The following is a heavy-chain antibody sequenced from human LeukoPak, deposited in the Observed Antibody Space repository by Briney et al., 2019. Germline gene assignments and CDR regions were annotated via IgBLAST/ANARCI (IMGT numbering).Heavy chain of an antibody. D-gene: IGHD1-26*01. CDR2: INSDGSST. V-gene: IGHV3-74*01. Sequence: GGSLRLSXAASGFTFSSYWMHWVRQAPGKGMVWVSRINSDGSSTSYADSVKGRFTISRDNAKNTLYLQMNSLRAEDTAVYYCARVGSLGAKGNYYYYYYMDVWGKGTTVTVSS. CDR1: GFTFSSYW. CDR3: ARVGSLGAKGNYYYYYYMDV. J-gene: IGHJ6*03.